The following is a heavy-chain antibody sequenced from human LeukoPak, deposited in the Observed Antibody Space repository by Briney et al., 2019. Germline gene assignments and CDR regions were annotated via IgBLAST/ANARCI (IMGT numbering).Heavy chain of an antibody. CDR3: AREVYSSGWYP. V-gene: IGHV1-46*01. D-gene: IGHD6-19*01. CDR1: GYTFTSYY. CDR2: INPSGGST. Sequence: ASVKVSCKASGYTFTSYYMHWVRQAPGQGLEWMGIINPSGGSTSHAQKFQGRVTMTRDMSTSTDYMELSSLRSEDTAVYYCAREVYSSGWYPWGQGTLVTVSS. J-gene: IGHJ5*02.